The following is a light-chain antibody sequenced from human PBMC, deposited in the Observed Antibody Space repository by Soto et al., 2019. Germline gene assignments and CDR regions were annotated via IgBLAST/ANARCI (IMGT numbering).Light chain of an antibody. CDR3: SSYKSGTTVV. Sequence: QSALTQPASVSGSPGQSITISCTGTSSDVGGYNYVSWYQHHPGKAPKLMIYDVGNPPSGVSNRFSGSKSGNTASLTISGLQAEDEADYYCSSYKSGTTVVFGGGTKLTVL. CDR2: DVG. V-gene: IGLV2-14*03. J-gene: IGLJ2*01. CDR1: SSDVGGYNY.